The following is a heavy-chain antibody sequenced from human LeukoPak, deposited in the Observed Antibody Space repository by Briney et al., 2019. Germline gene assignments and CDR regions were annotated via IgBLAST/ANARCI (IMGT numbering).Heavy chain of an antibody. V-gene: IGHV4-59*05. Sequence: SETLSLTCTVSGGSISSYYWSWIRQPPGKGLEWIGSIYYSGSTYYNPSLKSRVTISVDTSKNQFSLKLSSVTAADTAVYYCARLYPPIFGVVPPKGWFDPWGQGTLVTVSS. CDR3: ARLYPPIFGVVPPKGWFDP. CDR2: IYYSGST. D-gene: IGHD3-3*01. CDR1: GGSISSYY. J-gene: IGHJ5*02.